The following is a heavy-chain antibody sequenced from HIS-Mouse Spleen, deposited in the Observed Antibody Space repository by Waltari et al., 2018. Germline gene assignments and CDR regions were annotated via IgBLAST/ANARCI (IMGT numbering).Heavy chain of an antibody. D-gene: IGHD6-13*01. CDR3: AREIPYSSSWYDWYFDL. J-gene: IGHJ2*01. Sequence: QLQLQESGPGLVKPSETLSLTSTVSGGSISSSSYHWGCIRQPPGKGLEWIGSIYYSGSTYYNPSLKSRVTISVDTSKNQFSLKLSSVTAADTAVYYCAREIPYSSSWYDWYFDLWGRGTLVTVSS. V-gene: IGHV4-39*07. CDR1: GGSISSSSYH. CDR2: IYYSGST.